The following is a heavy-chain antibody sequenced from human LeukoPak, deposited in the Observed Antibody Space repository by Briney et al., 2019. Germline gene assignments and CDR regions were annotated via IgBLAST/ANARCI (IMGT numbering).Heavy chain of an antibody. CDR1: GFTFDDFG. J-gene: IGHJ4*02. Sequence: TGGSLRLSCVASGFTFDDFGMSWVRQAPGKGLEWVSGINWNGGSTGYADSVKGRFTISRDSAKNSLYLQMNSLRAEDTALYHCARAGFGSGWQKSYHDYWGQGTLVTVSS. V-gene: IGHV3-20*01. CDR2: INWNGGST. D-gene: IGHD6-19*01. CDR3: ARAGFGSGWQKSYHDY.